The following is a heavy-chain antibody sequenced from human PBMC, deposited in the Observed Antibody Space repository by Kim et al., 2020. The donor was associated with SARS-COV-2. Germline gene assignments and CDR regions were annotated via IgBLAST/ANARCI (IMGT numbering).Heavy chain of an antibody. D-gene: IGHD5-12*01. V-gene: IGHV3-7*03. J-gene: IGHJ4*02. CDR1: GLTFRKNW. Sequence: GGSLRLSCAASGLTFRKNWMSWVRQAPGKGLEWVANIERDGSEKNYVDSVKGRFTISRDNAKNSLFLQMNSLRADDTAVYYCARENSGYSNWGQGTLVTVSS. CDR2: IERDGSEK. CDR3: ARENSGYSN.